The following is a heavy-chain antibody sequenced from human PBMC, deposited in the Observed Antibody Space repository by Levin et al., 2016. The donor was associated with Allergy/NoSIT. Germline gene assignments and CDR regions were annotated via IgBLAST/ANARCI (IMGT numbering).Heavy chain of an antibody. J-gene: IGHJ4*02. Sequence: WVRQAPGQGLEWMGGIIPIFGTANYAQKFQGRVTITADESTSTAYMELSSLRSEDTAVYYCAREDRRRQQLIDYWGQGTLVTVSS. CDR2: IIPIFGTA. D-gene: IGHD6-13*01. V-gene: IGHV1-69*01. CDR3: AREDRRRQQLIDY.